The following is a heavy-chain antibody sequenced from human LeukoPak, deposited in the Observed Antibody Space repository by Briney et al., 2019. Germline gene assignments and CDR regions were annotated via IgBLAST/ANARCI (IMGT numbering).Heavy chain of an antibody. CDR1: GFTFNDFA. D-gene: IGHD3-16*01. V-gene: IGHV3-30*02. J-gene: IGHJ4*01. CDR2: IHHDGTND. Sequence: GGSLRLSCAASGFTFNDFAMHWIRQAPGKGLEWVAFIHHDGTNDQYAVSVKGRFTISRDNSKNMVYLQMNSLKFDDTAVYYXXKXXXGFD. CDR3: XKXXXGFD.